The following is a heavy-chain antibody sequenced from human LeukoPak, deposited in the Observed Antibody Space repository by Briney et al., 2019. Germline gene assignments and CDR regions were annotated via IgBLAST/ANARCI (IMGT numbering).Heavy chain of an antibody. D-gene: IGHD3-3*01. CDR2: IYYSGST. V-gene: IGHV4-39*01. CDR3: ARQHYDFPNGYFNWLDP. Sequence: PSETLSLTCTVSGGSISSTSFYWGCIRQPPGKGLEWIGSIYYSGSTYYNPSLKSRVTISVDTSKNQFSLKLSSVTAADTAVYYCARQHYDFPNGYFNWLDPWGQGTLVTVSS. J-gene: IGHJ5*02. CDR1: GGSISSTSFY.